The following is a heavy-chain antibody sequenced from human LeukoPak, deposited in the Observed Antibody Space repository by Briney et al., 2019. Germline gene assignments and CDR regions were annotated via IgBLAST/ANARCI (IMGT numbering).Heavy chain of an antibody. CDR1: GFTVSSNY. V-gene: IGHV3-66*01. J-gene: IGHJ3*02. CDR3: ARVLGEYYYDSSGEPGDAFDI. CDR2: IYTGGRT. Sequence: GGSLRLSCAASGFTVSSNYMSWVRQAPGKGLEWVSVIYTGGRTYYADCVKGRFTISRDNSKNTLYLQMNSLRSEDTAVYYCARVLGEYYYDSSGEPGDAFDIWGQGTMVTVSS. D-gene: IGHD3-22*01.